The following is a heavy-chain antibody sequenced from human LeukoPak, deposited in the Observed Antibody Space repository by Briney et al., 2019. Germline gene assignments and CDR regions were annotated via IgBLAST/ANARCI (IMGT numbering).Heavy chain of an antibody. CDR3: ARDRHKYYYDGSGYPPY. D-gene: IGHD3-22*01. Sequence: QAGGSLRLSCAASGFTFSSYSMIWVRQAPGKGLEWVSYISSSSTTIYYADSVKGRFTISRDNAKNSLYLQMNSLRAEDTAVYYCARDRHKYYYDGSGYPPYWGQGTLVTVSS. J-gene: IGHJ4*02. CDR2: ISSSSTTI. V-gene: IGHV3-48*01. CDR1: GFTFSSYS.